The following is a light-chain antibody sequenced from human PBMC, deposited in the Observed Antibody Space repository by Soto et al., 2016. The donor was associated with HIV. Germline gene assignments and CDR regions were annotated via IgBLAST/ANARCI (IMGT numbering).Light chain of an antibody. V-gene: IGLV3-1*01. CDR2: DDS. CDR1: KLGEKY. Sequence: SYELTQPPSLSVSPGQTASITCSENKLGEKYVCWFQQKPGQAPVLVVYDDSDRPSGIPERFSGSNSGNTATLTISRVDIGDEADYYCQVWDSGSDPVVFGGGTKLTVL. J-gene: IGLJ2*01. CDR3: QVWDSGSDPVV.